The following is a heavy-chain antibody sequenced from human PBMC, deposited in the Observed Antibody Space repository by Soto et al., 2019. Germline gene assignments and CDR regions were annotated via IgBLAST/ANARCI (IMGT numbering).Heavy chain of an antibody. CDR2: IIPILGIA. CDR1: GGTFSSYT. CDR3: AGQWGPGYNWFDP. D-gene: IGHD6-19*01. V-gene: IGHV1-69*02. Sequence: QVQLVQSGAEVKKPGSSVKVSCKASGGTFSSYTISWVRQAPGQGLEWMGRIIPILGIANYAQKFQGRVTITADKSRGTAYMALSSLRSEDTAVYYCAGQWGPGYNWFDPWGQGTLVTVSS. J-gene: IGHJ5*02.